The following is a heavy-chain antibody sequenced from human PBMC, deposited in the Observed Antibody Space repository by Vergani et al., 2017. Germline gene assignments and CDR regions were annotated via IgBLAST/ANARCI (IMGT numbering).Heavy chain of an antibody. CDR2: IYTSGRT. D-gene: IGHD6-13*01. CDR3: ARGGPIRAAAGNFDY. V-gene: IGHV4-4*07. J-gene: IGHJ4*02. Sequence: QVQLQESGPGLVKPSETLSLTCTVSGGSISSYYWSWIRQPAGKGLEWIGRIYTSGRTNYNPSLKSRVTMSVDTSKNQFSLRLSSVTAADTAVYYCARGGPIRAAAGNFDYWGQGTLVTVSS. CDR1: GGSISSYY.